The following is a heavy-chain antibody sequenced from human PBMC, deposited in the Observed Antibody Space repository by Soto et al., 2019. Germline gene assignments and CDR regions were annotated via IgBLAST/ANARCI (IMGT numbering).Heavy chain of an antibody. CDR3: AKGYSMVRGALGLLDF. CDR2: ISGSGGST. D-gene: IGHD3-10*01. CDR1: GFTFSSYA. V-gene: IGHV3-23*01. Sequence: LRLSCAASGFTFSSYAMSWVRQAPGKGLEWVSAISGSGGSTYYADSVKGRFTISRDNSKNTLYLQMNSLRAEDTAVYYCAKGYSMVRGALGLLDFWGQGPLVTVS. J-gene: IGHJ4*02.